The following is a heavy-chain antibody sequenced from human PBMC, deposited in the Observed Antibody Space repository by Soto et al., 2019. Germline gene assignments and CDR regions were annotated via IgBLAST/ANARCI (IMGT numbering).Heavy chain of an antibody. V-gene: IGHV3-53*01. CDR3: VQTTGWPGFDF. D-gene: IGHD6-19*01. CDR1: GFAVSSKY. Sequence: EVLLVESGGGLIQPGGSLRLSCAASGFAVSSKYMTWVRQAPGKGLEWVSVIYGGGTTYYADSVKVRFTISRDTSKNPLYLQMNRLRAEDTAVYYCVQTTGWPGFDFWGQGTRVTVSS. J-gene: IGHJ4*02. CDR2: IYGGGTT.